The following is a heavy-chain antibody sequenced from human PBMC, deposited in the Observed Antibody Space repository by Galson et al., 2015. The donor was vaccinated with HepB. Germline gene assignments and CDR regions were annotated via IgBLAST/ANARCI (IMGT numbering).Heavy chain of an antibody. D-gene: IGHD3-22*01. CDR2: TYYRSKWYT. CDR1: GDSVSSNSAA. CDR3: RRDSGVYYDASV. V-gene: IGHV6-1*01. Sequence: CAISGDSVSSNSAAWNWIRQSPSRGLEWLGRTYYRSKWYTDYAVSVKGRVTINPDTSENQFSLRLDSVTPDDTAVYYCRRDSGVYYDASVWGQGILVTVSS. J-gene: IGHJ4*02.